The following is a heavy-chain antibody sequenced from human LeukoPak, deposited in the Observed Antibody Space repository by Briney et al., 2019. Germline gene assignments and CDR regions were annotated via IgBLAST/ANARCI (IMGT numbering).Heavy chain of an antibody. Sequence: GGSLRLSCAASGFTVSSNYTSWVRQAPGKGLEWVSVIYSGGSTYYADSVRGRFTISRDNSKNTLYLQMSSLRAEDTAVYYCARDSDYGSGNFDYWGQGTLVTVSS. CDR1: GFTVSSNY. J-gene: IGHJ4*02. CDR3: ARDSDYGSGNFDY. D-gene: IGHD3-10*01. CDR2: IYSGGST. V-gene: IGHV3-53*01.